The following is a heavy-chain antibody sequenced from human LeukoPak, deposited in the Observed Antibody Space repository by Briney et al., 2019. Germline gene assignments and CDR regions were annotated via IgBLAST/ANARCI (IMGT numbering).Heavy chain of an antibody. V-gene: IGHV4-34*01. CDR3: ARRGISPRSYGMDV. J-gene: IGHJ6*02. Sequence: SSETLSLTCAVYGGSFSGYYWSWIRRPPGKGLEWIGEINHSGSTKHNPSLKSRVTISGDTSKNQFSLKLSSVTAADTAVYYCARRGISPRSYGMDVWGQGTTVTVSS. CDR1: GGSFSGYY. D-gene: IGHD3-3*02. CDR2: INHSGST.